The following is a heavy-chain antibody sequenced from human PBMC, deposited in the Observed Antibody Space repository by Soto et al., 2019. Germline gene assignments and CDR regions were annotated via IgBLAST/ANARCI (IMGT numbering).Heavy chain of an antibody. J-gene: IGHJ4*02. Sequence: HPGGPLRVSCAASGFMFSAYWMSWVRQAPGKGLEWVANIHGDGGKIYYVDSVKGRFTISRDNAKRSLYLQMNSLRAEDTAVYYCARDFYGGYTYGPGDYWGQGALVTVSS. V-gene: IGHV3-7*01. D-gene: IGHD5-18*01. CDR3: ARDFYGGYTYGPGDY. CDR1: GFMFSAYW. CDR2: IHGDGGKI.